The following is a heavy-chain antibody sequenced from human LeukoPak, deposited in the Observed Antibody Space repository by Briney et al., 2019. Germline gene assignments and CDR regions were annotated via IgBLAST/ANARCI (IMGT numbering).Heavy chain of an antibody. D-gene: IGHD1-26*01. V-gene: IGHV4-38-2*02. J-gene: IGHJ5*02. CDR1: GYSISCGYY. CDR2: IYHSGST. CDR3: ARTGWELLSWFDP. Sequence: PSVTLSLTCTVSGYSISCGYYWGCIRQPPGKGLEWIGSIYHSGSTYYNPSLKSRVTISVDTSKNQYSLKLSSVTAADTAVYYCARTGWELLSWFDPWGQGTLVTVSS.